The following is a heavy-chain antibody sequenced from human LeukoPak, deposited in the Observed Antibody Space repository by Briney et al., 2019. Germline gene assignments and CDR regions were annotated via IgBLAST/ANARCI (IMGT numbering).Heavy chain of an antibody. CDR3: ARGVVPAANY. V-gene: IGHV3-53*01. D-gene: IGHD2-2*01. CDR1: GFTVSSYY. J-gene: IGHJ4*02. Sequence: GGSLRLSCAASGFTVSSYYMSWVRQAPGKGLEWVSVIYSGGSTYYAVSVKGRFTIYRDNSKNTLYLQMNSLRAEDTAVYYCARGVVPAANYWGQGTLVTVSS. CDR2: IYSGGST.